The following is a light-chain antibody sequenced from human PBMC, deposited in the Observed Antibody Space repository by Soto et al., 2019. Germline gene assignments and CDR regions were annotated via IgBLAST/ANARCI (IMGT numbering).Light chain of an antibody. CDR2: SNN. J-gene: IGLJ1*01. CDR1: NSNIGSNT. V-gene: IGLV1-44*01. CDR3: AAWDDSLNGYV. Sequence: QSVLTQPPSASGTPGQRVTISCSGSNSNIGSNTVSWYQQLPGTAPKLLSYSNNQRPAGVPGRFSDSKSGTSASLAISWLQSEDEADYYCAAWDDSLNGYVFGTGTKLTVL.